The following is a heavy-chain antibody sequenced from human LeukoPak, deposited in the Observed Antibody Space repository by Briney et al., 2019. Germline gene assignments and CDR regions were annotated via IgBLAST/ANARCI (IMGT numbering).Heavy chain of an antibody. Sequence: PGGSLRLSCAASEFVFSDYYMNWIRQAPGKGLEWVSYIRDSGSTIYYADSVKGRFTISRDNAKNSLYLQMNSLRAEDTALYYCAKAPRTWGAAAGTGWFDPWGQGTLVTVSS. CDR1: EFVFSDYY. CDR2: IRDSGSTI. CDR3: AKAPRTWGAAAGTGWFDP. V-gene: IGHV3-11*01. J-gene: IGHJ5*02. D-gene: IGHD6-13*01.